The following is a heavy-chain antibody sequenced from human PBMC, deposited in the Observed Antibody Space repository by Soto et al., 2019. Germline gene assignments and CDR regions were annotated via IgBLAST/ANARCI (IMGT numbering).Heavy chain of an antibody. D-gene: IGHD4-17*01. CDR1: GGSISSGDYY. J-gene: IGHJ3*02. V-gene: IGHV4-30-4*01. Sequence: SETLSLTCTVSGGSISSGDYYWSWIRQPPGKGLEWIGYIYYSGSTYYNPSLKSRVTISVDTSKNQFSLKLSSVTAADTAVYYCARHDYGDNESAFDIWGQGTMVTVSS. CDR3: ARHDYGDNESAFDI. CDR2: IYYSGST.